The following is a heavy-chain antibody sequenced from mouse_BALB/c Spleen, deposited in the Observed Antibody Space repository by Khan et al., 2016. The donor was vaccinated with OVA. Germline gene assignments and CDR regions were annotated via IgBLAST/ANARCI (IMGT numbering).Heavy chain of an antibody. CDR2: IDPENGNT. CDR1: GFNIKDYY. J-gene: IGHJ3*01. CDR3: ARDGYSPWFAY. D-gene: IGHD2-3*01. Sequence: EVKLLESGAELVRPGALVKLSCKAPGFNIKDYYIHWVKQRPEQGLEWIGWIDPENGNTIYDPKFQGKASIAADTSSNTAYLQLSSLTSEDTAVYYCARDGYSPWFAYWGQGTLVTVSA. V-gene: IGHV14-1*02.